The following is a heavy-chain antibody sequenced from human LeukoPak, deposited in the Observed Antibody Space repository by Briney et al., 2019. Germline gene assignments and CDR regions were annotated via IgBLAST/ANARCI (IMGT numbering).Heavy chain of an antibody. CDR2: INSDGSST. CDR1: GLTLSSYW. J-gene: IGHJ5*02. CDR3: ARGPYDILTGYYSNNWFDP. Sequence: PGGSLRLSCAASGLTLSSYWMHWVRQAPGKGPVWVSRINSDGSSTNYADSVKGRFTISRDNIKNMLYLQMNSLRAEDTAVYYCARGPYDILTGYYSNNWFDPWGQGTLVTVSS. V-gene: IGHV3-74*01. D-gene: IGHD3-9*01.